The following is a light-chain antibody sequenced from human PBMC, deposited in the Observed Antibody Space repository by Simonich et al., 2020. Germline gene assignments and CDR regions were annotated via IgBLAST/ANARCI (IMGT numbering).Light chain of an antibody. V-gene: IGKV1-39*01. J-gene: IGKJ3*01. Sequence: EIQMTHSPSSLSASVADRDTITCLSPQSLNSYLYWYQQKPGKSPKLLIYAASSLQRGVPSRFSGSGSGTDFTLTISSLQPEDFATYYCQQNYTTPCTFGHGTNVDIK. CDR3: QQNYTTPCT. CDR1: QSLNSY. CDR2: AAS.